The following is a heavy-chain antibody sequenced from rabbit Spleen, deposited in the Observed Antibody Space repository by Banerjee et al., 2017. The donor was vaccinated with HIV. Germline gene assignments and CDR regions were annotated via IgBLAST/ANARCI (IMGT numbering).Heavy chain of an antibody. J-gene: IGHJ4*01. CDR1: GFSFSSNW. D-gene: IGHD6-1*01. V-gene: IGHV1S40*01. CDR3: ATDIHGYGGFNL. Sequence: QSLEESGGDLVKPGASLTLTCTVSGFSFSSNWICWVRQAPGKGLEWIACIDTNDGDTDYANWPKGRFTISKTSSTTVTLQMTSLTAADTATYFCATDIHGYGGFNLWGPGTLVTVS. CDR2: IDTNDGDT.